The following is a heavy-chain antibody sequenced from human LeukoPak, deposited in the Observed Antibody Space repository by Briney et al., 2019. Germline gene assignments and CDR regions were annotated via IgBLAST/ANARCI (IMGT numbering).Heavy chain of an antibody. J-gene: IGHJ3*02. V-gene: IGHV3-7*01. D-gene: IGHD6-13*01. CDR2: IMQDGSEK. CDR1: GFTFSTYW. CDR3: AREVYSSSRPADAFDI. Sequence: GSLRLSFLGSGFTFSTYWMSWVRPAPGKGLEWVANIMQDGSEKNYVDSVKGRFTISRDNARNSLYLQMNSLGAEDTAVYYCAREVYSSSRPADAFDIWGQGTVVTISS.